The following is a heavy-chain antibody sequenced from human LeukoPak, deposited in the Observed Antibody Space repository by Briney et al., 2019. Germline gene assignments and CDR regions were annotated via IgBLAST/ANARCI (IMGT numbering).Heavy chain of an antibody. CDR3: ARDLVDIVVVPAAVDAFDI. D-gene: IGHD2-2*01. J-gene: IGHJ3*02. CDR2: ISSSSSYI. Sequence: GGSLRLSCAASGFTFSSYSMNWVRQAPGKGLEWVSSISSSSSYIYYADSVKGRFTISRDNAKNSLYLQMNSLRAEDTAVYYCARDLVDIVVVPAAVDAFDIWGQGTMVTVSS. V-gene: IGHV3-21*01. CDR1: GFTFSSYS.